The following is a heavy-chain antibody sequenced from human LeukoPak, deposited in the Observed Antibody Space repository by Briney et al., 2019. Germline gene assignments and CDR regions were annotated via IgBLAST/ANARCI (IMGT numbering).Heavy chain of an antibody. V-gene: IGHV1-18*01. CDR2: ISAYNGNT. J-gene: IGHJ3*01. CDR1: GYTFTSYG. CDR3: ARGTKEKWLGEFVSGGSAFDV. D-gene: IGHD3-10*01. Sequence: VKVSCKASGYTFTSYGISWVRQAPGQGLEWMGWISAYNGNTNYAQKLQGRVTMTTDTSTSTAYMELNSLRSDDTAVYSCARGTKEKWLGEFVSGGSAFDVWGQGTVVTVSS.